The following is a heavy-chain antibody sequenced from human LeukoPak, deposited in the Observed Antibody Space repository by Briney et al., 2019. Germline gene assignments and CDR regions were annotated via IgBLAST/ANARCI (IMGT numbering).Heavy chain of an antibody. J-gene: IGHJ6*04. CDR1: GYTFTGYY. V-gene: IGHV1-2*02. CDR2: INPSSGGT. CDR3: ARAHKAGLVFYSSGRAV. Sequence: ASVMVSCKASGYTFTGYYMHWVRQAPGQGLEWMGWINPSSGGTNYAQKFQGRVTMTRDTSISTAYMELSRLRSDDTAVYYCARAHKAGLVFYSSGRAVGGKGPTVTVPS. D-gene: IGHD6-6*01.